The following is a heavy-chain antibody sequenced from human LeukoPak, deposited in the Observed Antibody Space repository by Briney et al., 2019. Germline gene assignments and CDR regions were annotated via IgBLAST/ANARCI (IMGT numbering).Heavy chain of an antibody. Sequence: PGGSLRLSCAASGFTFSSYWMSWVRQAPGKGLEWVANIKQDGSEKYYVDSVKGRFTISRDNAKNSLYLQMNSLRAEDTAVYYCAREGGVDILTGSYPLDHWGQGTLVTVSS. D-gene: IGHD3-9*01. CDR2: IKQDGSEK. CDR3: AREGGVDILTGSYPLDH. CDR1: GFTFSSYW. J-gene: IGHJ4*02. V-gene: IGHV3-7*01.